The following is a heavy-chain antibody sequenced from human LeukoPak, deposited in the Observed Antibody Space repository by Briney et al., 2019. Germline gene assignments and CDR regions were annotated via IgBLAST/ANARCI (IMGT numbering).Heavy chain of an antibody. V-gene: IGHV3-74*01. J-gene: IGHJ4*02. CDR1: GFTFNNYF. Sequence: PGGSLRLSCAASGFTFNNYFMHWVRHAPGKGLVWVSRITSDGSGTNYADSVKGRFTISRDNAKNTLYLQMNSLRVEDTAVYYCVNLGYCTTSSCQPWGQGTLVTVSS. CDR2: ITSDGSGT. CDR3: VNLGYCTTSSCQP. D-gene: IGHD2-2*01.